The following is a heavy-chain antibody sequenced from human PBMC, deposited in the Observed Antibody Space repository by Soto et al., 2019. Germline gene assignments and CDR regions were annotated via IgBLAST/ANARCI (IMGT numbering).Heavy chain of an antibody. D-gene: IGHD3-10*01. CDR1: GFTVSSNY. J-gene: IGHJ3*02. CDR3: ARDLGPTTMVRGEFYAFDI. Sequence: GGSLRLSCAASGFTVSSNYMSWVRQAPGKGLEWVSVIYSGGSTYYADSVKGRVTISRDNSKNTLYLQMNSLRAEDTAVYYCARDLGPTTMVRGEFYAFDIWGQGTMVTVSS. CDR2: IYSGGST. V-gene: IGHV3-53*01.